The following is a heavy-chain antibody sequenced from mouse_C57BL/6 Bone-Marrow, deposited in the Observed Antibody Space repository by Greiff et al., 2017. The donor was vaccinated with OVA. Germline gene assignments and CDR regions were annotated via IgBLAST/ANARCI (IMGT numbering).Heavy chain of an antibody. J-gene: IGHJ3*01. CDR1: GYTFTSYW. V-gene: IGHV1-64*01. CDR3: ARSPDYYDSSYAFAY. CDR2: IHPNSGST. D-gene: IGHD1-1*01. Sequence: QVQLQQPGAELVKPGASVKLSCKASGYTFTSYWMHWVKQRPGQGLEWIGMIHPNSGSTNYNEKFKSKATLTVDKSSSTAYMQLSSLTSEDSAVYYWARSPDYYDSSYAFAYWGQGTLVTVSA.